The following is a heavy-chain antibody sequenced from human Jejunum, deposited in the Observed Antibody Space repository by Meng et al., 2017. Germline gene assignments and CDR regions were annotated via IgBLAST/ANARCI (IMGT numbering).Heavy chain of an antibody. CDR2: INSDGSNT. CDR3: GRGHSSSWYYDVDI. CDR1: GFSFSTYW. D-gene: IGHD6-13*01. V-gene: IGHV3-74*03. J-gene: IGHJ3*02. Sequence: GESLKISCAASGFSFSTYWMHWVRQAPGKGLVWVSSINSDGSNTKYADSVKGRFTISRDNANNTLSLQMNSLRAEDTAVYYCGRGHSSSWYYDVDIWGQGTMVTVSS.